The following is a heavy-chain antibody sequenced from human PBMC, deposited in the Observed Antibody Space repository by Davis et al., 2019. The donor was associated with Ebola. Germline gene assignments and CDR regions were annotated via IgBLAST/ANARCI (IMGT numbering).Heavy chain of an antibody. V-gene: IGHV3-23*01. CDR3: AKEAYYDSSGNSDAFDI. J-gene: IGHJ3*02. CDR2: ISSSSSYT. CDR1: GFTFSSYW. Sequence: GESLKISCAASGFTFSSYWMSWVRQAPGKGLEWVSYISSSSSYTNYADSVKGRFSISRDNSKSTLYLQMNSLRAEDTAVYYCAKEAYYDSSGNSDAFDIWGQGTMVTVS. D-gene: IGHD3-22*01.